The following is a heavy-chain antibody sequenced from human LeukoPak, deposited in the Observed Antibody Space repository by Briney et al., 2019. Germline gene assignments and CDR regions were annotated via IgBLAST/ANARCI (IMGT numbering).Heavy chain of an antibody. J-gene: IGHJ3*02. CDR2: IIPIFGTA. CDR3: ARYCSGGSCLLDAFDI. D-gene: IGHD2-15*01. V-gene: IGHV1-69*13. Sequence: SVKVSCKASGGTFSSYAISWVRQAPGQGLEWMGGIIPIFGTANYAQKFQGRVTITADESTSTAYMELSSLRSEDTAVYYCARYCSGGSCLLDAFDIWGQGTMVTVSS. CDR1: GGTFSSYA.